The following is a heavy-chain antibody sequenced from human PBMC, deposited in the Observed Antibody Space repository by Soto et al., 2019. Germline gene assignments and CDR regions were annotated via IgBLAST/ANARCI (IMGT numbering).Heavy chain of an antibody. CDR1: GYTFTSYG. V-gene: IGHV1-18*01. CDR2: ISAYNGNT. CDR3: ATVKYCPPYDYFSGMDV. J-gene: IGHJ6*02. D-gene: IGHD2-21*02. Sequence: QVQLVQSGAEVKKPGASVKVSCKASGYTFTSYGISWVRQAPGQGLEWMGWISAYNGNTNYAQKLQGRVTMTTDTSTSTADMELRRLRSDATAVYYGATVKYCPPYDYFSGMDVWGQGTRVTVTS.